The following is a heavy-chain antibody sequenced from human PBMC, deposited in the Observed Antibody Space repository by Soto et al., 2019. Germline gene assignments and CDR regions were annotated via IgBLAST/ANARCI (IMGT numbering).Heavy chain of an antibody. CDR2: ISYDGSNK. V-gene: IGHV3-30-3*01. D-gene: IGHD1-26*01. J-gene: IGHJ4*02. Sequence: QVQLVESGGGVVQPGRSLRLSCAASGFTFSSYAMHWVRQAPGKGLEWVAVISYDGSNKYYADSVKGRFTISRDNSKNTLYLQMNSLRAEDTAVYYCARRVGAITYYFDYWGLGTLVTVSS. CDR1: GFTFSSYA. CDR3: ARRVGAITYYFDY.